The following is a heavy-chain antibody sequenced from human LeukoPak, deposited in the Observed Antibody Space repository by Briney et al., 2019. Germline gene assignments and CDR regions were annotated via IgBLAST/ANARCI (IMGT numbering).Heavy chain of an antibody. CDR2: IYHSGST. D-gene: IGHD3-9*01. Sequence: SETLSLTCAVSGGSISSGGYSWSWIRQPPGKGLEWIGYIYHSGSTYYNPSLKSRVTISVDRSKNQFSLKLSSVTAADTAVYYCARGHYDILTGYNYGMDVWGQGTTVTVSS. CDR3: ARGHYDILTGYNYGMDV. V-gene: IGHV4-30-2*01. CDR1: GGSISSGGYS. J-gene: IGHJ6*02.